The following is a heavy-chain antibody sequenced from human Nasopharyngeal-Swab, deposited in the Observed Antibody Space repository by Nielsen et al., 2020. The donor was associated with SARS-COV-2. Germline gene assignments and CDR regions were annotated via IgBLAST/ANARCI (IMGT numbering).Heavy chain of an antibody. V-gene: IGHV3-53*01. CDR1: GFTVSSNY. D-gene: IGHD3-16*02. CDR2: IYSGGST. Sequence: GESLKISCAASGFTVSSNYMSWVRQAPGKGLEWVSVIYSGGSTYYADTVKGRFTISRDNSKNTLYLQMNSLRAEDTAVYYCAKDQNYDYVWGSYRSDAFDIWGQGTMVTVSS. CDR3: AKDQNYDYVWGSYRSDAFDI. J-gene: IGHJ3*02.